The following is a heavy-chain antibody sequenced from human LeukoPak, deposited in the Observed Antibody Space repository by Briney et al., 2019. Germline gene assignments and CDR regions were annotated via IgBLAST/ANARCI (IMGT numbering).Heavy chain of an antibody. J-gene: IGHJ6*02. Sequence: ASVKVSCKASGYTFTSYGISWVRQAPGQGLEWMAWISAYNGSTNYAQKLQGRVTMTTDTSTSTAYMELRSLRSDDTAVYYCARVESYCSSTSCYGEYYYYGMDVWGQGTTVTVPS. V-gene: IGHV1-18*01. CDR2: ISAYNGST. CDR1: GYTFTSYG. D-gene: IGHD2-2*01. CDR3: ARVESYCSSTSCYGEYYYYGMDV.